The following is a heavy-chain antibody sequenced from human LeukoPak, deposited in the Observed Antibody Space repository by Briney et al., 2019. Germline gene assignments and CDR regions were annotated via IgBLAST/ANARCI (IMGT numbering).Heavy chain of an antibody. J-gene: IGHJ4*02. V-gene: IGHV4-31*03. Sequence: PSETLSLTCTVSGGSISSGGYYWSWIRQRPGKGLEWIGYIYYSGSTYYNPSLKSRVTISVDTSKNQFSLKLSSVTAADTAVYYCARDSASYDSSGPFDYWGQGTLVTVSS. CDR3: ARDSASYDSSGPFDY. CDR2: IYYSGST. D-gene: IGHD3-22*01. CDR1: GGSISSGGYY.